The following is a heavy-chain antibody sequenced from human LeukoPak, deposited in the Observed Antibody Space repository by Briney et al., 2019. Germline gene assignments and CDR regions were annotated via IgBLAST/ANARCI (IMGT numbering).Heavy chain of an antibody. V-gene: IGHV3-33*01. Sequence: GGSLRLSCAASGFTFSDYYIHWVRQAPGKGLEWVALIWFDGSTRFHADSVKGRFTISRDNSKSTVYLQMDSLRAEDTAVYYCAREQPGGSFDYWGQGTLVTVSS. CDR3: AREQPGGSFDY. D-gene: IGHD6-13*01. J-gene: IGHJ4*02. CDR2: IWFDGSTR. CDR1: GFTFSDYY.